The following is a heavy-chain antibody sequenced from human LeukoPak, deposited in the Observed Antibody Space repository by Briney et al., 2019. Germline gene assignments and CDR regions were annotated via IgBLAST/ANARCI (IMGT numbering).Heavy chain of an antibody. D-gene: IGHD6-19*01. CDR1: GGSISSSSYY. V-gene: IGHV4-39*01. Sequence: SETLSLTCTVSGGSISSSSYYWGWIRQPPGKGLEWIGSIYYSGSTYYNPSLKSRVTISVDTSKNQFSLKLSSVTAADTAVYYCARQWDGRSYSSGWYDRIDYWGQGTLVTVSS. J-gene: IGHJ4*02. CDR3: ARQWDGRSYSSGWYDRIDY. CDR2: IYYSGST.